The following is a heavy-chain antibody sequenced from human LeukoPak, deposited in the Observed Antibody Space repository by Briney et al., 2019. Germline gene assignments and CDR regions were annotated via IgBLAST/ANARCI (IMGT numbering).Heavy chain of an antibody. Sequence: SETLSLTCTVSGGSISSGSYYWSWIRQPAGKGLEWIGRIYTSGSTNYNPSLKSRVTISVDTFKNQFSLKLSSVTAADTAVYYCATYNWNHRGSFYYWGQGTLVTVSS. CDR2: IYTSGST. CDR3: ATYNWNHRGSFYY. V-gene: IGHV4-61*02. J-gene: IGHJ4*02. CDR1: GGSISSGSYY. D-gene: IGHD1-14*01.